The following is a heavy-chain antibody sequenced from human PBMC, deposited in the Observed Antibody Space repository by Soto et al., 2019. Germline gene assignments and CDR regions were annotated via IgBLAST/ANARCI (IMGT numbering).Heavy chain of an antibody. Sequence: GGSLRLSCAASGFTVSSNYMSWVRQAPGKGLEWVSVIYSGGSTYYADSVKGRFTISRDNSKNTLYLQMNSLRAEDTAVYYCARGQKWYYFDYWGQGTLVTVSS. CDR1: GFTVSSNY. D-gene: IGHD2-15*01. J-gene: IGHJ4*02. CDR3: ARGQKWYYFDY. CDR2: IYSGGST. V-gene: IGHV3-66*01.